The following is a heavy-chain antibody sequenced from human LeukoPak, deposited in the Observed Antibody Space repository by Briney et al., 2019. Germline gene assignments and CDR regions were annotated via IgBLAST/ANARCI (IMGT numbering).Heavy chain of an antibody. CDR3: ARESSSYTNFDY. Sequence: GGSLRLSCAASGFTFSSYGMHWVRQASGKGQEWVAVIWYDGSNKYYADSVKGRFTISRDNSKNTLYLQMNSLRAEDTAVYYCARESSSYTNFDYWGQGTLVTVSS. J-gene: IGHJ4*02. D-gene: IGHD6-13*01. V-gene: IGHV3-33*01. CDR1: GFTFSSYG. CDR2: IWYDGSNK.